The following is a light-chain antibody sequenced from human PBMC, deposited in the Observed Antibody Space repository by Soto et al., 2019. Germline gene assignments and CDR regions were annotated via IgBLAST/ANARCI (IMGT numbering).Light chain of an antibody. CDR2: QDS. Sequence: SYELTQPPSVSVSPGQTASITCSGEKLGDKYARWYQQKPGQSPVLVIYQDSKRPSGIPERFSGSNSGNTATLTISGTQAMDEADYYCQAWDSSPAYVVFGGGTKLTVL. CDR1: KLGDKY. CDR3: QAWDSSPAYVV. V-gene: IGLV3-1*01. J-gene: IGLJ2*01.